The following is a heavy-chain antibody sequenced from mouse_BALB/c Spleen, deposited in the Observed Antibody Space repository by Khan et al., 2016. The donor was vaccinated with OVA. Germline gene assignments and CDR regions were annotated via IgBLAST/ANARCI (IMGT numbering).Heavy chain of an antibody. D-gene: IGHD1-3*01. CDR1: GFTFSTFG. Sequence: EVELVESGGGLVQPGGSRKLSCAASGFTFSTFGMHWVRQAPKKGLEWVAYMSRGSSTIYYVDTVKGRFTISRDNLTNILFLQMTRLRSEDTAMEYCARAGGKVHWYFDVWGAGTSVTVSA. CDR2: MSRGSSTI. J-gene: IGHJ1*01. V-gene: IGHV5-17*02. CDR3: ARAGGKVHWYFDV.